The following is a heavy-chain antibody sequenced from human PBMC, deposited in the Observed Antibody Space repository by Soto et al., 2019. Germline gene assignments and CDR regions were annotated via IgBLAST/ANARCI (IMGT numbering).Heavy chain of an antibody. CDR2: ISANNGNT. Sequence: GASVKVSCKTSGYTFKNYGVTWVRQAPGQGLEWMGWISANNGNTNHIEKFQGRVTMTTDTSTSTAYLELRSLTSDDTAMYFCARFCSTNSCYYYYTPEFDYWGQGTLV. J-gene: IGHJ4*02. V-gene: IGHV1-18*04. D-gene: IGHD3-22*01. CDR1: GYTFKNYG. CDR3: ARFCSTNSCYYYYTPEFDY.